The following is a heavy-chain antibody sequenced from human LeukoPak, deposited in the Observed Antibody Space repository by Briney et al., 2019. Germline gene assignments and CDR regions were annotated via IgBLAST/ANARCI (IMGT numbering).Heavy chain of an antibody. CDR1: GFTFSDYA. J-gene: IGHJ4*02. D-gene: IGHD5-12*01. CDR2: ISSSSSYI. CDR3: ARDSSKPYSLGLPKPNFDY. Sequence: GGSLRLSCTTSGFTFSDYAMSWVRQAPGKGLEWVSSISSSSSYIYYADSVKGRFTISRDNAKNSLYLQMNSLRAEDTAVYYCARDSSKPYSLGLPKPNFDYWGQGTLVTVSS. V-gene: IGHV3-21*01.